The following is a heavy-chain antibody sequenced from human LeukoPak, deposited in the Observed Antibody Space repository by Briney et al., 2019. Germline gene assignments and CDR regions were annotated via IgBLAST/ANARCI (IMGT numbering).Heavy chain of an antibody. CDR1: GFTFSSYW. Sequence: GGSLRLSCAASGFTFSSYWMSWVRQAPGKGLEWVANIKQDGSEKYYVDSVKGRFTISRDNAKNSLYLQMKSLRTDDTALYYCVKEPHYYDRSGYFWGQGTLVTVSS. CDR2: IKQDGSEK. CDR3: VKEPHYYDRSGYF. D-gene: IGHD3-22*01. V-gene: IGHV3-7*03. J-gene: IGHJ4*02.